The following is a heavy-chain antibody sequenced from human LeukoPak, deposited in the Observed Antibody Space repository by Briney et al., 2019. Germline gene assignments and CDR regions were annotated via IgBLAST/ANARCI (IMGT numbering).Heavy chain of an antibody. CDR3: ARDDYGDWPPLFDY. Sequence: GGSLRLSCAASGFTFSAFAMNWVRQAAGKGLEWVSFISRSDGTAYYADSVKGRFTISRDNSKNTLYLQMNSLRAEDTAQYFCARDDYGDWPPLFDYWGQGTLVTVSS. CDR2: ISRSDGTA. J-gene: IGHJ4*02. CDR1: GFTFSAFA. V-gene: IGHV3-23*01. D-gene: IGHD4-17*01.